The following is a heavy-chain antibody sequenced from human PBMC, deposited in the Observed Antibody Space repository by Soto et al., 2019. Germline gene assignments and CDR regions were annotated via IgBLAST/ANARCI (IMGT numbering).Heavy chain of an antibody. J-gene: IGHJ4*02. V-gene: IGHV3-48*01. CDR1: GSTFGSYS. Sequence: GGPLNLSCAAPGSTFGSYSLNWVRQAPGKGLEWVSYISSSSSTIYYADSVKGRFTISRDNAKNSLYLQMNSLRAEDTAVYYCARPYYYDSSAMYYFDYWGQGTLVTVSS. CDR2: ISSSSSTI. D-gene: IGHD3-22*01. CDR3: ARPYYYDSSAMYYFDY.